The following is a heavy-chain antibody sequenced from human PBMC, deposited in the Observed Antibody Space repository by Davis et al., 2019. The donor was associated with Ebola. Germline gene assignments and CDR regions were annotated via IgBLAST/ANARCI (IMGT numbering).Heavy chain of an antibody. Sequence: GGSLRLSCAASGFASSSYVMSWVRRAPGKGLEWVSTLGTSADTYYADSVKGRFTISRDNSKNTLHLQMNSLRVEDTAMYYCVKDTSNIWFDVWGQGTLVTVSA. V-gene: IGHV3-23*01. CDR3: VKDTSNIWFDV. CDR2: LGTSADT. CDR1: GFASSSYV. J-gene: IGHJ3*01. D-gene: IGHD2/OR15-2a*01.